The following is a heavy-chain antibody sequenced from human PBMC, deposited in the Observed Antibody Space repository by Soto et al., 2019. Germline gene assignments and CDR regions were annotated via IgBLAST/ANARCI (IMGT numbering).Heavy chain of an antibody. CDR2: ISYDGSNK. CDR1: GFTFSSYG. J-gene: IGHJ6*02. D-gene: IGHD2-15*01. Sequence: QVQLVESGGGVVQPGRSLRLSCAASGFTFSSYGMHWVRQAPGKGLEWVAVISYDGSNKYYADSAKGRFTISRDDSKNTLYLQLISLRAEDKAVYYCAKDGYCSGGSCLRRIYYYYGMDVWGQGTTVTVSS. V-gene: IGHV3-30*18. CDR3: AKDGYCSGGSCLRRIYYYYGMDV.